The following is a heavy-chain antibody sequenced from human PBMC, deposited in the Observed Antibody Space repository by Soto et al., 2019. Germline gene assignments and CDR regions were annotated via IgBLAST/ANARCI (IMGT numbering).Heavy chain of an antibody. Sequence: QVQLQESGPGLVKPSGTLSLTCAVSGGSISSSYWWSWVRQPPGKGLEWIGEIYHSGSTNYNPSPQXRXTXXGSKSKDQFSPKLGSVAAGGPGLFYRADGVGAGVDWGQGTPGPVSS. V-gene: IGHV4-4*02. CDR3: ADGVGAGVD. D-gene: IGHD3-16*01. CDR2: IYHSGST. J-gene: IGHJ1*01. CDR1: GGSISSSYW.